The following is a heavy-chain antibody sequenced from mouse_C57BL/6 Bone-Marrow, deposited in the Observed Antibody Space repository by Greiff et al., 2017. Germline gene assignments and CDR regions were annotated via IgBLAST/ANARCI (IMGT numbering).Heavy chain of an antibody. Sequence: QVQLQQSGAELARPGASVKLSCKASGYTFTSYGISWVKQRTGQGLEWIGELYPRSGNPYYNEKFKGKATLTADKSSSTAYMELRSLTSEESAVYFCARAVFITTVVAHWYFNVRGTGTTGTVCS. D-gene: IGHD1-1*01. V-gene: IGHV1-81*01. CDR3: ARAVFITTVVAHWYFNV. J-gene: IGHJ1*03. CDR1: GYTFTSYG. CDR2: LYPRSGNP.